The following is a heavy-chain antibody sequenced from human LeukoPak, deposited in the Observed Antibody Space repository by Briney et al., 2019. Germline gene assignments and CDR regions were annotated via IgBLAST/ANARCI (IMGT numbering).Heavy chain of an antibody. CDR2: ISWNSGSI. D-gene: IGHD3-22*01. V-gene: IGHV3-9*01. CDR1: GFTFDDYA. Sequence: PGRSLRLSCAASGFTFDDYAMHWARQAPGKGLEWVSGISWNSGSIGYAYSVKGRFTISRDNAKNSLYLQMNSLRAEDTALYYCAKAKYYYDSSGIDYWGQGTLVTVSS. J-gene: IGHJ4*02. CDR3: AKAKYYYDSSGIDY.